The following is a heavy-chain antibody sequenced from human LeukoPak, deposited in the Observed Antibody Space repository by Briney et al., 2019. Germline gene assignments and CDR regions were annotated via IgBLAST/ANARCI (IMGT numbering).Heavy chain of an antibody. CDR3: ARHDSFIPY. J-gene: IGHJ4*02. Sequence: PGGSLRLSCVASGFMFSDFAMSWVRQAPGKGLEWVSGISDSGRGAYYRDSVKGRCIISRDNSKKTAYLQLNNLRVEDTALYFCARHDSFIPYWGQGMLVTVSS. CDR1: GFMFSDFA. CDR2: ISDSGRGA. V-gene: IGHV3-23*01. D-gene: IGHD5-18*01.